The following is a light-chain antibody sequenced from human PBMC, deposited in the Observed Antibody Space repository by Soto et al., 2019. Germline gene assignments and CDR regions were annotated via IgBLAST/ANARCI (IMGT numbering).Light chain of an antibody. Sequence: QSVLTQPASVSGSPGQSITISCTGTSSDVGGYNYVSWYQQHPGKAPKLMIYDVSNRPSGVSNRFSGSKSGNTASLTISGLQAEDEADYYCSSYTSSSTSGYVFGTGTNVTVL. CDR3: SSYTSSSTSGYV. CDR1: SSDVGGYNY. CDR2: DVS. V-gene: IGLV2-14*01. J-gene: IGLJ1*01.